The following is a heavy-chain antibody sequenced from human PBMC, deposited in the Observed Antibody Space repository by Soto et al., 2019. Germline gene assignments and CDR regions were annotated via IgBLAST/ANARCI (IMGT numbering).Heavy chain of an antibody. Sequence: GGSLRLSCAAPGFSFSRYWIHWVRQAPGEGLVWASRISSDGSSTNYAGSVKGRFTISRDNAKNAVYLQMNSLTAEDTAVYYCARESSGYSSYFDYWGQGTLVTVSS. CDR1: GFSFSRYW. CDR2: ISSDGSST. D-gene: IGHD5-12*01. CDR3: ARESSGYSSYFDY. J-gene: IGHJ4*02. V-gene: IGHV3-74*01.